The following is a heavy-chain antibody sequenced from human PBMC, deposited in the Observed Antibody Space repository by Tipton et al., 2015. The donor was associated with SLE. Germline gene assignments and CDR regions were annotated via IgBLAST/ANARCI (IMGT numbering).Heavy chain of an antibody. Sequence: TLSLTCAVYGGSFSGYYWNWIRQPPGKGLEWIGEINHSGSTNYNPSLKSRVTISVDTSKNQFSLKLSSVTAADTGIYYCATVEFADDYWGQGTLVTVSS. CDR1: GGSFSGYY. J-gene: IGHJ4*02. CDR2: INHSGST. V-gene: IGHV4-34*01. D-gene: IGHD1-1*01. CDR3: ATVEFADDY.